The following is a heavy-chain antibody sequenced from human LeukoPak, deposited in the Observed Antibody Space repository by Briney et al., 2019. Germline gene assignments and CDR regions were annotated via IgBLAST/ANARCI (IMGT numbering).Heavy chain of an antibody. CDR3: AKDYPPYYDSSGYSGFDY. Sequence: QPGGSLRLSCAASEFTLSSYAMHWVRQAPGKGLEWVAFISYDGGTKTYADSVRGRFTISRDSSKTTLHLQMNSLRAEDTALYYCAKDYPPYYDSSGYSGFDYWGQGTLVTVSS. D-gene: IGHD3-22*01. V-gene: IGHV3-30*02. J-gene: IGHJ4*02. CDR2: ISYDGGTK. CDR1: EFTLSSYA.